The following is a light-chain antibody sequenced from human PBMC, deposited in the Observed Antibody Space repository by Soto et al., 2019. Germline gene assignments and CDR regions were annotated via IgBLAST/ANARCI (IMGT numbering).Light chain of an antibody. J-gene: IGLJ2*01. CDR3: GAWDSSLSVVL. CDR2: DDN. Sequence: QSALTQPPSVSAAPGEKVTISCSGSSSNIGSHYVSWYQQFPRTAPKLLIYDDNKRPSGIPDRFSGSKSGTSATLGITGLQTGDEADYYCGAWDSSLSVVLFGGGTKLTVL. CDR1: SSNIGSHY. V-gene: IGLV1-51*01.